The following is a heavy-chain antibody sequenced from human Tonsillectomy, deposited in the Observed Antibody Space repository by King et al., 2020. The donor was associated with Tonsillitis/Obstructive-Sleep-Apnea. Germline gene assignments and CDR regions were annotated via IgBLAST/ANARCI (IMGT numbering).Heavy chain of an antibody. Sequence: QLVQSGAEVKKPGASVKVSCKASGYTFTSYYMHWVRQAPGQGLEWMGIINPSGGSTSYAQKFQGRVTMTRDTSTSTVYMELSSLRSEDTAVYYCARDPTTVVMLPESNSYFDLWGRGTLVTVSS. V-gene: IGHV1-46*01. CDR1: GYTFTSYY. CDR2: INPSGGST. CDR3: ARDPTTVVMLPESNSYFDL. D-gene: IGHD4-23*01. J-gene: IGHJ2*01.